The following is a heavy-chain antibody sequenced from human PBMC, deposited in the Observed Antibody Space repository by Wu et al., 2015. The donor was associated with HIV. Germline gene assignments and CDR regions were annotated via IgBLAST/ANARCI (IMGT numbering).Heavy chain of an antibody. V-gene: IGHV1-2*02. CDR2: INPKSGGT. CDR3: ARVESETNGYYHSEY. Sequence: QIQLVQSGAEVKKPGASVKVSCKASGYSFSDYHIHWVRQAPGRGLEWMGWINPKSGGTNFAPKFQGRVTMTRDTSISTAHMELSRLRVDDTAVYYCARVESETNGYYHSEYWGQGVLVTVSS. J-gene: IGHJ4*02. CDR1: GYSFSDYH. D-gene: IGHD3-16*01.